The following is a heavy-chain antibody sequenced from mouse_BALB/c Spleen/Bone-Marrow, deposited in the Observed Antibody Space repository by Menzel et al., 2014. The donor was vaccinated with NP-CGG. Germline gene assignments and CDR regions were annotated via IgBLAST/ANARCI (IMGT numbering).Heavy chain of an antibody. Sequence: EVKLVESGGVLVKPGGSLKLSCAASGFTFSTYAMSWVRQSPEKRLEWVAEISSGGSYTYYPDTVTGRFTISRDNAKNTLYLEVSSLRSEDTAMYYCARDGYGSSDWGQGTLVTVSA. CDR2: ISSGGSYT. J-gene: IGHJ3*01. CDR3: ARDGYGSSD. D-gene: IGHD1-1*01. V-gene: IGHV5-9-4*01. CDR1: GFTFSTYA.